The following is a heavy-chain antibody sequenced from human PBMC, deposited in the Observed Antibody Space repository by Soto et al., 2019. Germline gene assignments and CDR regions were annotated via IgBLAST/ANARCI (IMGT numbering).Heavy chain of an antibody. D-gene: IGHD3-22*01. J-gene: IGHJ4*02. CDR1: GDSISSNSHS. CDR3: ARQSYDSTDYFDY. V-gene: IGHV4-39*01. CDR2: VSFGGGT. Sequence: PSETLSLTCTVSGDSISSNSHSWGWIRLPPGKGLEWIGSVSFGGGTGYNPSLKSRVTISVDSSRILFSLKLISVTAADTAVYYCARQSYDSTDYFDYWGKGTLVTVSS.